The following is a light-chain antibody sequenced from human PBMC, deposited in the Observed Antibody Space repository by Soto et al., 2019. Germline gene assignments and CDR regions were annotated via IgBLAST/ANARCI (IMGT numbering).Light chain of an antibody. V-gene: IGKV1-5*01. Sequence: DIQMTPSPSTLSASVGDRVTSTCRASQSISSWLAWYQQKPGKAPKLLIYDASSLESGVPSRFSGTGSGTEFTLTISSLQADDFATYYCQQYNSYSLYTFGQGTRLEIK. CDR3: QQYNSYSLYT. CDR1: QSISSW. CDR2: DAS. J-gene: IGKJ5*01.